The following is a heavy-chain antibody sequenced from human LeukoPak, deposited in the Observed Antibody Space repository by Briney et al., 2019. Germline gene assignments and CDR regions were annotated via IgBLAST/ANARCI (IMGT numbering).Heavy chain of an antibody. Sequence: SETLSLTCNVYDGSFSGYYCSWIRQPPGKGLEWIGEISHSGSANYNPSLKSRVTMSVDTSKNQFSLKLNSVTAADTAVYYCARHAAVAYFDILTEEDYWGQGTLVTVSS. D-gene: IGHD3-9*01. CDR3: ARHAAVAYFDILTEEDY. J-gene: IGHJ4*02. V-gene: IGHV4-34*01. CDR2: ISHSGSA. CDR1: DGSFSGYY.